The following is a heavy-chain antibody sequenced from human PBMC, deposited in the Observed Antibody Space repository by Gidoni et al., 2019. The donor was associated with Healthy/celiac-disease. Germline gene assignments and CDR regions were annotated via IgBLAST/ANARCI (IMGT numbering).Heavy chain of an antibody. CDR1: GGSISSSNW. Sequence: QVQLQESGPGLVKPSGTLSLTSAVSGGSISSSNWWSWVRQPPGKALEWIGEIYHSGSTNYHPSLKSRVTISVDKSKNQFSLKLSSVTAADTAVYYCARYPIYSKGDYFDYWGQGTLVTVSS. V-gene: IGHV4-4*02. CDR2: IYHSGST. D-gene: IGHD4-4*01. J-gene: IGHJ4*02. CDR3: ARYPIYSKGDYFDY.